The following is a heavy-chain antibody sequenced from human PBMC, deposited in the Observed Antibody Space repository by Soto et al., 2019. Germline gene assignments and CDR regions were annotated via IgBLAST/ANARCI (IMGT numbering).Heavy chain of an antibody. D-gene: IGHD2-8*01. Sequence: QGQLVQSGAEVKKPGASVKVSCKASGYTFTRYGISWVRQAPGQGLEWMGWISGYNGDTNYAQKFQGRVTMTIDTSTXTAYMELRSLTYDDTAVYYCAKNGQPPYYYYGMDVWGQGTTVTVSS. CDR2: ISGYNGDT. J-gene: IGHJ6*02. V-gene: IGHV1-18*01. CDR1: GYTFTRYG. CDR3: AKNGQPPYYYYGMDV.